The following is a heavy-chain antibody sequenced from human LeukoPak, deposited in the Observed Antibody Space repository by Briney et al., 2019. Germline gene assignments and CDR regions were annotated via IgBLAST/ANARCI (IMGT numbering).Heavy chain of an antibody. Sequence: GGSLRLSCAASGFTFSSYGMHWVRQAPGKGLEWVAFIRYDGSNKYYADSVKGRFTISRDNSKNTLYLQMNSLRAEDTAVYYCAKESGRLLWFGELDPYYFDYWGQGTLVTVSS. CDR2: IRYDGSNK. CDR3: AKESGRLLWFGELDPYYFDY. D-gene: IGHD3-10*01. CDR1: GFTFSSYG. V-gene: IGHV3-30*02. J-gene: IGHJ4*02.